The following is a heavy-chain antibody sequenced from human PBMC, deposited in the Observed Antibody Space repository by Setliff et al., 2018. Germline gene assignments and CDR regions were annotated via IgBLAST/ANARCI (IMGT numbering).Heavy chain of an antibody. CDR3: ARLVRYCTRTACQKLAGDES. Sequence: GASVKVSCKASGYSLTRYYMHWVRQAPGQGLEWMGIINPGGGSASYAEKFQGRVTMTRDTSTSTFYMEVNILRSDDTAVYYCARLVRYCTRTACQKLAGDESWGQGTLVTVSS. V-gene: IGHV1-46*01. CDR1: GYSLTRYY. CDR2: INPGGGSA. D-gene: IGHD2-8*01. J-gene: IGHJ5*01.